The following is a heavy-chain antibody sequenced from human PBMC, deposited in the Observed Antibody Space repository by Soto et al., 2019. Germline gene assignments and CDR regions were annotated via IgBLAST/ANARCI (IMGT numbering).Heavy chain of an antibody. D-gene: IGHD2-15*01. CDR2: IYYSGST. J-gene: IGHJ2*01. V-gene: IGHV4-39*01. CDR3: ARLAGVVAASHWYFDL. CDR1: CGSISSSSYY. Sequence: PSETLSLTCTVSCGSISSSSYYWGWIRQPPGKGLEWIGSIYYSGSTYYNPSLKSRVTISVDTSKNQFSLKLSSVTAADTAVYYCARLAGVVAASHWYFDLWGRGTLVTVSS.